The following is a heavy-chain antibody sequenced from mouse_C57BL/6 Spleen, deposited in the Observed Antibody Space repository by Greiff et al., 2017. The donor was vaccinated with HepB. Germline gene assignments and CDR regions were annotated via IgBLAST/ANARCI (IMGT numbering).Heavy chain of an antibody. Sequence: EVKLVESGGDLVKPGGSLKLSCAASGFTFSSYGMSWVRQTPDQRLEWVATISSGGSYTYYPDSVKGRFTISRDNAKNTLYLQMSSLKSEDTAMYYCARHYDYDPFDYWGQGTTLTVSS. CDR1: GFTFSSYG. J-gene: IGHJ2*01. V-gene: IGHV5-6*02. CDR2: ISSGGSYT. D-gene: IGHD2-4*01. CDR3: ARHYDYDPFDY.